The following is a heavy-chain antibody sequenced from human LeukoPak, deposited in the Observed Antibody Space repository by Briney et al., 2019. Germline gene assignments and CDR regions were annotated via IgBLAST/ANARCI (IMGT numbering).Heavy chain of an antibody. Sequence: GGSLRLPCAASGFTFSSYAMHWVRQAPGKGLEYVSAISSNGGSTYYANSVKGRFTISRDNSKNTLYLQMGSLRAEDMAVYYCARGGYCTNGACYYGDYGRDYWGQGTLVTVSS. V-gene: IGHV3-64*01. CDR3: ARGGYCTNGACYYGDYGRDY. D-gene: IGHD2-8*01. CDR1: GFTFSSYA. J-gene: IGHJ4*02. CDR2: ISSNGGST.